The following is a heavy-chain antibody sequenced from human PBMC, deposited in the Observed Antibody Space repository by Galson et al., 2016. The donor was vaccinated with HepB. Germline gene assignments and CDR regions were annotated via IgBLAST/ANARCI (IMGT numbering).Heavy chain of an antibody. CDR1: GFTFSSYS. CDR2: IIGSGAST. V-gene: IGHV3-23*01. CDR3: AASSGWWAEHY. D-gene: IGHD6-19*01. Sequence: RLSCAASGFTFSSYSMVWVRQTPGKGLEWVSDIIGSGASTLYGDSVKGRFTISRDNSKNTVYLQMNSLRAEDTAVYYCAASSGWWAEHYWGQGTLVTVSS. J-gene: IGHJ4*02.